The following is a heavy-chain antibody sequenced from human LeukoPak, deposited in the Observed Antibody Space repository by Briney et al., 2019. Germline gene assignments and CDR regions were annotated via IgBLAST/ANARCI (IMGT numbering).Heavy chain of an antibody. D-gene: IGHD7-27*01. V-gene: IGHV5-51*01. J-gene: IGHJ6*03. CDR3: ARHETGDPYGYYYYYMDV. CDR2: IYPGDSDT. Sequence: GESLKISCKGSGYSFTSYWIGWVRQMPGKGLEWMGIIYPGDSDTRYSPSFQGQVTISADKSISTAYLQWSSLKASDTAMYYCARHETGDPYGYYYYYMDVWGKGTTVTVSS. CDR1: GYSFTSYW.